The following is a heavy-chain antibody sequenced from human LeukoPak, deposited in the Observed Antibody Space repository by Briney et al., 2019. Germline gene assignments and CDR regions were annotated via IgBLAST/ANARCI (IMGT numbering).Heavy chain of an antibody. V-gene: IGHV3-49*03. CDR1: GFTFGAYL. D-gene: IGHD6-19*01. J-gene: IGHJ4*02. CDR2: ISGGTT. CDR3: SRGSGWLSVY. Sequence: PGGSLRLSCTASGFTFGAYLMSWFRQAPGQGLEWIGFISGGTTEYAASLKARFTISRDDSTSIAYVQMNSLTTEDTAVYYCSRGSGWLSVYWGQGTLVTVSS.